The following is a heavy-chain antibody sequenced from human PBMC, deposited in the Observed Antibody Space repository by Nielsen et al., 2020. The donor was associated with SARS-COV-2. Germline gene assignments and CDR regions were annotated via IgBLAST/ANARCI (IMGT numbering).Heavy chain of an antibody. Sequence: GGSLRLSCAASGFTVSSNYMSWVRQAPGQGLEWVPVIYSGGSTYYADSVKGRFTISRDNSKNTLYLQMNSLRAEDTAVYYCARGRYDFWSGYYYYYYGMDVWGQGTTVTVSS. CDR3: ARGRYDFWSGYYYYYYGMDV. V-gene: IGHV3-53*01. J-gene: IGHJ6*02. CDR1: GFTVSSNY. CDR2: IYSGGST. D-gene: IGHD3-3*01.